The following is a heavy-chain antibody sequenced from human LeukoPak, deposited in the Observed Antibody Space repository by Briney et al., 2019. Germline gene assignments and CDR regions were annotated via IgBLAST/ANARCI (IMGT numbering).Heavy chain of an antibody. J-gene: IGHJ4*02. V-gene: IGHV1-18*01. CDR3: ARDVVMITFGGVIANLDY. Sequence: ASVKVSCKASGYTFTSYGISWVRQAPGQGLEWMGWISAYNGNTNYAQKLQGRVTMTTDTSTSTAYMELRSLRSDDTAVYYCARDVVMITFGGVIANLDYWGQGTLVTVSS. D-gene: IGHD3-16*02. CDR2: ISAYNGNT. CDR1: GYTFTSYG.